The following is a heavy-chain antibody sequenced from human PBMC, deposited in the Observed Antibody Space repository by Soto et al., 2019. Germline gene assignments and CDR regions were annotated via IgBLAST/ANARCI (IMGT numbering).Heavy chain of an antibody. CDR3: ARESIVGATKTFDY. V-gene: IGHV3-66*01. CDR1: GFTVSSNY. CDR2: IYSGGST. D-gene: IGHD1-26*01. J-gene: IGHJ4*02. Sequence: GVSLRLSCAASGFTVSSNYMSWVRQAPGKGLEWVSIIYSGGSTYYADSVKGRFTISRDNSKNTLYLQMNSLRAEDTAVYYCARESIVGATKTFDYWGQGTLVTVSS.